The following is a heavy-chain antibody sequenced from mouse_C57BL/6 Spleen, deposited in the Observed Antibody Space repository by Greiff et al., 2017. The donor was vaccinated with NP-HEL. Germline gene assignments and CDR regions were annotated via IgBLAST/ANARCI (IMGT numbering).Heavy chain of an antibody. CDR2: INPSSGYT. Sequence: VQLQQSGAELARPGASVKMSCKASGYTFTSYTMHWVKQRPGQGLEWIGYINPSSGYTKYNQKFKDKATLTADKSSSTAYMQLSSLTSEDSAVYYCARIYYYGSENYWGQGTTRTVSS. V-gene: IGHV1-4*01. D-gene: IGHD1-1*01. CDR1: GYTFTSYT. J-gene: IGHJ2*01. CDR3: ARIYYYGSENY.